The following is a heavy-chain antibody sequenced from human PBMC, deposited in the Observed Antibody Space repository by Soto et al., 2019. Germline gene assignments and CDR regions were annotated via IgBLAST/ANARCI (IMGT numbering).Heavy chain of an antibody. V-gene: IGHV4-39*01. CDR1: GGSVSSRSHY. Sequence: PSETLSLTCSVSGGSVSSRSHYWGWIRQAPGKGLDWIASVHYSGSSYYKPPVKSRATISVDTSKNQFSLELRSVTATDTAVYYCGRQGADPSTWSGGGFFDYWGQGILVTVSS. CDR3: GRQGADPSTWSGGGFFDY. CDR2: VHYSGSS. D-gene: IGHD6-13*01. J-gene: IGHJ4*02.